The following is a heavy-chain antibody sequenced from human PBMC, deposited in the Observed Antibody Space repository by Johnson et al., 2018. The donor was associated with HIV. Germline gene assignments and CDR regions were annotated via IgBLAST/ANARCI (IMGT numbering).Heavy chain of an antibody. CDR3: ARDRTGGSYPRAFDI. CDR2: INWNGGST. J-gene: IGHJ3*02. Sequence: VPLVASGGGLVQPGRSLRLSCAASGFTFDDYGLSWVRQAPGKGLEWVSGINWNGGSTGSADSVKGRFTISRDNAKNSLYLQMNSLRAEDTALYYCARDRTGGSYPRAFDIWGQGTMVTVSS. CDR1: GFTFDDYG. V-gene: IGHV3-20*04. D-gene: IGHD1-26*01.